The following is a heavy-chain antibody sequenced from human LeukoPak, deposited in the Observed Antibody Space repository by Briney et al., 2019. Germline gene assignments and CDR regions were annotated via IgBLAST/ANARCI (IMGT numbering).Heavy chain of an antibody. CDR2: FSGTGSST. CDR3: AKDRAQQLVLDF. J-gene: IGHJ4*02. Sequence: GGSLTLSCAASGFPFTSYAMIWVRQAPGKGLEWVSAFSGTGSSTYYAHSVKGRFTISRDNSKNTLFLQMNSLRAEDTAVYYCAKDRAQQLVLDFWGQGTLVTVSS. CDR1: GFPFTSYA. D-gene: IGHD6-13*01. V-gene: IGHV3-23*01.